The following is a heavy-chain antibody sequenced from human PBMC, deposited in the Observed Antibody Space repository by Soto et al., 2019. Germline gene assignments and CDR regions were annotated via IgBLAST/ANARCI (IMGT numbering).Heavy chain of an antibody. J-gene: IGHJ4*02. CDR1: GFTFTSSA. CDR3: AADPSGSSSSEDY. D-gene: IGHD6-6*01. V-gene: IGHV1-58*01. Sequence: SVKVSCKASGFTFTSSAVQWVRQARGQRLEWIGWIVVGSGNTNYAQKFQERVTITRDMSTSTAYMELSSLRSGDTAVYYCAADPSGSSSSEDYWGQGTLVTVSS. CDR2: IVVGSGNT.